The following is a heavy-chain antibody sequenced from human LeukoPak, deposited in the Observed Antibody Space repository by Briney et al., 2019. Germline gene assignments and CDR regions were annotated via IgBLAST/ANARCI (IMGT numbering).Heavy chain of an antibody. CDR3: AREGMATDPRLDY. D-gene: IGHD5-24*01. J-gene: IGHJ4*02. CDR2: IYYSGST. V-gene: IGHV4-31*03. CDR1: GGSISSGGYY. Sequence: SQTLSLTCTVSGGSISSGGYYWSWIRQHPGKGLEWIGYIYYSGSTYYNPSLKSRVTISVDTSKNQFSLKLSSVTAADTAVYYCAREGMATDPRLDYRGQGTLVTVSS.